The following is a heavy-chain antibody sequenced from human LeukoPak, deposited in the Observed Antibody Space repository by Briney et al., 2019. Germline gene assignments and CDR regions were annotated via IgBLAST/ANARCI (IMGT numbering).Heavy chain of an antibody. CDR3: ASGGWYHWFDP. Sequence: SETLSLTCTVSGGSISSGGYYGSWIRQHPGKGLEWIGYIYYSGSTYYNPSLKSRVTISVDTSKNQFSLKLSSVTAADTAVYYCASGGWYHWFDPWGQGTLVIVSS. J-gene: IGHJ5*02. CDR2: IYYSGST. CDR1: GGSISSGGYY. V-gene: IGHV4-31*03. D-gene: IGHD6-19*01.